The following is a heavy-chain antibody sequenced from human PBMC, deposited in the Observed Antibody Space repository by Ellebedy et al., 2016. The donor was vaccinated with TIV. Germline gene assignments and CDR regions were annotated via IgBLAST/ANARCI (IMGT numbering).Heavy chain of an antibody. CDR2: ISSSSSYI. J-gene: IGHJ6*02. CDR1: GFTFSSYS. Sequence: GESLKISXAASGFTFSSYSMNWVRQAPGKGLEWVSSISSSSSYIYYADSVKGRFTISRDNAKNSLYLQMNSLRAEDTAVYYCARDEDLSIAAAGSYYYYYGMDVWGQGTTVTVSS. CDR3: ARDEDLSIAAAGSYYYYYGMDV. D-gene: IGHD6-13*01. V-gene: IGHV3-21*01.